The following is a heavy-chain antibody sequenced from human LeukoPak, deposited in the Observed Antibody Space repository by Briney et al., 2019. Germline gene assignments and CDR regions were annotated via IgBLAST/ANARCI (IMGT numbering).Heavy chain of an antibody. Sequence: GGSLRLSCAASGFAVSSNYMSWVRQAPGKGLEWVSVIYSGGSTYYADSVKGRFTISRDNSKNTLYLQMNSLRAEDTAVYYCARDENTDGMDVWGQGTTVTVSS. V-gene: IGHV3-53*01. CDR3: ARDENTDGMDV. CDR1: GFAVSSNY. CDR2: IYSGGST. J-gene: IGHJ6*02. D-gene: IGHD2-8*02.